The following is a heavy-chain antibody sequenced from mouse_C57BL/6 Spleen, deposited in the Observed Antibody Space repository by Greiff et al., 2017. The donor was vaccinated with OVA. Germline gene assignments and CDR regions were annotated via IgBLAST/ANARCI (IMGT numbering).Heavy chain of an antibody. Sequence: EVQLVESGGGLVQPKGSLKLSCAASGFTFNTYAMHWVRQAPGKGLEWVARLRSKSSNYATYYADSVKDRFTISRDDSQSMLYLQMNNLKTEDTAMYYCVRDEGYYGSSPYWYFDVWGTGTTVTVSS. V-gene: IGHV10-3*01. D-gene: IGHD1-1*01. CDR2: LRSKSSNYAT. CDR1: GFTFNTYA. CDR3: VRDEGYYGSSPYWYFDV. J-gene: IGHJ1*03.